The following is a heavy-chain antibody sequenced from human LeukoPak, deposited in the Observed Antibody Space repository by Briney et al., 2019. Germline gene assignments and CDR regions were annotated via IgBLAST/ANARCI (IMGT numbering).Heavy chain of an antibody. CDR1: GYIFTSYW. CDR3: ARHPDYYYGMDV. CDR2: IDPSDSYT. V-gene: IGHV5-10-1*01. Sequence: GESLKISCKGSGYIFTSYWISWVRQMPGKGLEWMGRIDPSDSYTNYSPSFQGHVTISADKSISTAYLQWSSLKASDTAMYYCARHPDYYYGMDVWGQGTTVTVSS. J-gene: IGHJ6*02.